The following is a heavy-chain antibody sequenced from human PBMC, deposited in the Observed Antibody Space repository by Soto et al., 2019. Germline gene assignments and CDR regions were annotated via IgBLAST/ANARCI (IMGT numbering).Heavy chain of an antibody. D-gene: IGHD3-22*01. CDR3: ATYFYDSRGYDFDF. J-gene: IGHJ4*02. CDR1: GGSFSGYF. V-gene: IGHV4-34*01. Sequence: QVQLQQWGAGLLKPSETLSLTCAVYGGSFSGYFWSWVRQPPGKGLEWIGQITHSGSTNYKPSLMSRINIAVDTSKAQYSLRVSSVAAADTAVYYCATYFYDSRGYDFDFWGQGTLVTVSS. CDR2: ITHSGST.